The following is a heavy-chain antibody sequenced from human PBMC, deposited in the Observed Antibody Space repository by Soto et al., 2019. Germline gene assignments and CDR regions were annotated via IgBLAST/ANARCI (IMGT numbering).Heavy chain of an antibody. Sequence: GGSLRLSCAASGFTFSSYAMSWVRQAPGKGLEWVSAISGSGGSTYYADSVKGRFTISRDNSKNTLYLQMNSLRAEDTAVYYCAKGLGDCSSTSCERIYYYYMDVWGKGTTVTVSS. CDR3: AKGLGDCSSTSCERIYYYYMDV. CDR2: ISGSGGST. V-gene: IGHV3-23*01. J-gene: IGHJ6*03. CDR1: GFTFSSYA. D-gene: IGHD2-2*01.